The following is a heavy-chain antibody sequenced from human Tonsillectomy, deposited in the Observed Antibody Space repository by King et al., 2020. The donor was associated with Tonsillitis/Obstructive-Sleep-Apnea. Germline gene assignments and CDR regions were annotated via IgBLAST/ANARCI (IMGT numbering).Heavy chain of an antibody. CDR3: ARGPYCSSTSCSGGWFDP. D-gene: IGHD2-2*01. CDR2: INHSGST. J-gene: IGHJ5*02. V-gene: IGHV4-34*01. CDR1: GGSFSGYY. Sequence: VQLQQWGAGLLKPSETLSLTCAVYGGSFSGYYWSWIRQPPGKGLEWIGEINHSGSTNYNPSLKSRGTISVETSKNQFSLKLSTVTAADTAVYYCARGPYCSSTSCSGGWFDPWGQGTLVTVSS.